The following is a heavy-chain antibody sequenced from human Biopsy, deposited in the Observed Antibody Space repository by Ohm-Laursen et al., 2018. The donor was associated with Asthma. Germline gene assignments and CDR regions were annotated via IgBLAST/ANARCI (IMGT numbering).Heavy chain of an antibody. J-gene: IGHJ4*02. CDR3: ASQSSGPDFWSGYYYFDY. D-gene: IGHD3-3*01. Sequence: SLRLSCAAPGFTFSSYSMHWVRQAPGKGLEWVAVISYDGSNKYYADSVKGRFTISRDNSKNTLYLQMNSLRAEDTAVYYCASQSSGPDFWSGYYYFDYWGQGTLVTVSS. CDR1: GFTFSSYS. V-gene: IGHV3-30*03. CDR2: ISYDGSNK.